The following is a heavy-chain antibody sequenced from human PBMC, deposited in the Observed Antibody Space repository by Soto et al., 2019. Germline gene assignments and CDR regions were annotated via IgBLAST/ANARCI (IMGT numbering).Heavy chain of an antibody. CDR3: AKLPIIRGNAIDL. V-gene: IGHV3-23*01. J-gene: IGHJ3*01. D-gene: IGHD3-10*01. CDR1: GFSLRTYA. CDR2: ISGTAESI. Sequence: GGSLRLSCAASGFSLRTYAVTWVRQVPGKGLEWVSVISGTAESIYYVDSVKGRFTISRDNSRNTVYLKMNFLRVEDTALYYCAKLPIIRGNAIDLWGQGTMVTVSS.